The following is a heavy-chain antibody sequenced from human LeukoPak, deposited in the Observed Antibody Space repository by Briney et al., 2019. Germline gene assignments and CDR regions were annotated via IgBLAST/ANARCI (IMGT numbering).Heavy chain of an antibody. J-gene: IGHJ6*03. CDR1: GFTFDDYG. V-gene: IGHV3-20*04. CDR2: INWNGGTT. CDR3: ARGYSGYGGYYYYYMDV. Sequence: GGSLRLACAASGFTFDDYGMTWVRQAPGKGLEWVSGINWNGGTTGYADSVKSRFTISRDNAKNSVHLQMNSLRAEDTALYYCARGYSGYGGYYYYYMDVWGKGTTVTVSS. D-gene: IGHD5-12*01.